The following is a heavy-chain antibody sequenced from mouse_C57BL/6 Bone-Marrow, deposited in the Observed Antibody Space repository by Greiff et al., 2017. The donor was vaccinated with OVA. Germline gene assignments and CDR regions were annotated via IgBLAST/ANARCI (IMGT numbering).Heavy chain of an antibody. CDR3: ASPPVLLYSIYYAMDY. CDR2: IYPRSGNT. CDR1: GYTFTSYG. D-gene: IGHD1-1*01. J-gene: IGHJ4*01. Sequence: VQLQQSGAELARPGASVKLSCKASGYTFTSYGISWVKQRTGQGLEWIGEIYPRSGNTYYNEKFKGKATLTEDKSSSTAYMELRSLTSEYSAFYFCASPPVLLYSIYYAMDYWGQGTSVTVSS. V-gene: IGHV1-81*01.